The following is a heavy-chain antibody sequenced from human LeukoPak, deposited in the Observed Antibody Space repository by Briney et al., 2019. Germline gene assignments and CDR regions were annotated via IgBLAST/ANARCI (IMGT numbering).Heavy chain of an antibody. CDR3: AKDATASPYFHWFDN. CDR1: GFTFSSYA. D-gene: IGHD3-9*01. CDR2: ISSGDRT. V-gene: IGHV3-23*01. Sequence: GGSLRLSCAASGFTFSSYAMTWVRQAPGKGLEWVAGISSGDRTFHAESVKGRFTISRDKSKDTLYLQMNSLRAEDTAVYYCAKDATASPYFHWFDNWGQGTQVIVSS. J-gene: IGHJ4*02.